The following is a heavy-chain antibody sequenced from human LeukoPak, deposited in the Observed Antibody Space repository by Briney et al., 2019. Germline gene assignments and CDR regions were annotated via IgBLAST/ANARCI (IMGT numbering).Heavy chain of an antibody. V-gene: IGHV4-39*01. D-gene: IGHD2-2*01. J-gene: IGHJ5*02. CDR3: ARGCSSTSCYVFSGFDP. Sequence: PSETLSLTCTVSGGSINSSLYYWGWIRQPPGKGLEWIGTIYYNGATYYNLSLTSRVTISADTSKNQFSLKLTSVTAADTAVYYCARGCSSTSCYVFSGFDPWGQGTLVTVSS. CDR1: GGSINSSLYY. CDR2: IYYNGAT.